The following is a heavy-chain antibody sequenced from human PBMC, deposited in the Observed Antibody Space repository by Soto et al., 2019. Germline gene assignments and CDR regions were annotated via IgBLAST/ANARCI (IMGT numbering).Heavy chain of an antibody. Sequence: PGQSLRLSCAAPGFTFSYYYMSWIRQAPGKGLEWVSYISSTGSRIYYADSVKGRFTISRDNAKKSLYLQMNSLRAEDTAVYYCARELYSSSWFDYWGQGTRVTVSS. J-gene: IGHJ4*02. V-gene: IGHV3-11*01. CDR1: GFTFSYYY. CDR3: ARELYSSSWFDY. CDR2: ISSTGSRI. D-gene: IGHD6-13*01.